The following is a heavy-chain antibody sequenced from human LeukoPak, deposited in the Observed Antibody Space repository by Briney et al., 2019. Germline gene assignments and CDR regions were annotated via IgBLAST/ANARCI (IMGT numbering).Heavy chain of an antibody. D-gene: IGHD1-26*01. V-gene: IGHV3-7*01. CDR1: GFAFSSYW. CDR3: ARDSGSYYSFDY. J-gene: IGHJ4*02. CDR2: IKQDGSEK. Sequence: GGSLRLSCPASGFAFSSYWMSWVRQAPWKGLEWVANIKQDGSEKYYVDSVKGRFTISRDNAKNSLYLQMNSLRAEDTAVYYCARDSGSYYSFDYWGQGTLVTVSS.